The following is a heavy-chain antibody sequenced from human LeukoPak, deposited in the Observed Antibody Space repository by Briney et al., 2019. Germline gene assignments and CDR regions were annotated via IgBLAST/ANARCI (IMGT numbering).Heavy chain of an antibody. J-gene: IGHJ4*02. CDR1: GGSISTYY. D-gene: IGHD2-15*01. V-gene: IGHV4-59*01. Sequence: PSETLSLTCTVSGGSISTYYWSWIRQPPGKGLEWIGYIYYGGSTNYNPSLKRLVNILVDTSKNQFSLKLSSVTAADTAVYYCARSSHCSGGSCYSLTGVGYWGQGTXVTVSS. CDR2: IYYGGST. CDR3: ARSSHCSGGSCYSLTGVGY.